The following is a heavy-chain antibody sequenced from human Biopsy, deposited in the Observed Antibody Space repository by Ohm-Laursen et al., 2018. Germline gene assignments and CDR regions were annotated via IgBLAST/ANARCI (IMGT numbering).Heavy chain of an antibody. V-gene: IGHV1-2*02. D-gene: IGHD2-2*02. J-gene: IGHJ4*02. CDR3: ARDPLYGHKHFDY. Sequence: SVKVSRKASSYTFTDYNIHWMRHAPGQRLECLLYINFKTGATNYAQKFQGTVSMTRDTSISKAYMGLGSLGFSDTAIYYCARDPLYGHKHFDYWGQGSLVAVSS. CDR2: INFKTGAT. CDR1: SYTFTDYN.